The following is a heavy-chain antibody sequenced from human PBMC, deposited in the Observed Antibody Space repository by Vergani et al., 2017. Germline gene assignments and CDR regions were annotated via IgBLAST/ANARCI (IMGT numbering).Heavy chain of an antibody. CDR3: AKLVIVVVISGSGSDY. CDR2: IWYDGSNK. Sequence: QVQLVESGGGVVQPGRSLRLSCAASGFTFSSYGMHWVRQAPGKGLEWVAVIWYDGSNKYYADSVKGRFTISRDNSKNTLYLQMNSLRAEDTAVYYCAKLVIVVVISGSGSDYWGQGTLVTVSS. D-gene: IGHD3-22*01. J-gene: IGHJ4*02. V-gene: IGHV3-33*06. CDR1: GFTFSSYG.